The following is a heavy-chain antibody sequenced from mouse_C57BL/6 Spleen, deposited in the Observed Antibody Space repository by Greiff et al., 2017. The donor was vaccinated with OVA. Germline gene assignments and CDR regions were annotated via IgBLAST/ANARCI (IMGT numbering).Heavy chain of an antibody. D-gene: IGHD3-1*01. Sequence: VHLVESGAELVRPGASVKLSCKASGYTFTDYYINWVKQRPGQGLEWIARIYPGSGNTYYNEKFKGKATLTAEKSSSTAYMQLSSLTSEDSAVYFCARSTAWFAYWGQGTLVTVSA. CDR1: GYTFTDYY. J-gene: IGHJ3*01. V-gene: IGHV1-76*01. CDR3: ARSTAWFAY. CDR2: IYPGSGNT.